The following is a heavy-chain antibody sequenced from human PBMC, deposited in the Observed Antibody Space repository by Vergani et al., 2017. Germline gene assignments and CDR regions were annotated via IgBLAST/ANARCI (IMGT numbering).Heavy chain of an antibody. CDR3: TTDRGFVVVVAATIDAFDI. Sequence: EVQLVESGGGLVKPGGSLRLSCAASGFTFSNAWMSWVRQAPGKGLEWVGRIKSKTDGGTTDYAAPVKGRFTISRDDSKNTLYLQMNSLKTEDTAVYYCTTDRGFVVVVAATIDAFDIWGQGTMVTVSS. D-gene: IGHD2-15*01. J-gene: IGHJ3*02. CDR1: GFTFSNAW. CDR2: IKSKTDGGTT. V-gene: IGHV3-15*01.